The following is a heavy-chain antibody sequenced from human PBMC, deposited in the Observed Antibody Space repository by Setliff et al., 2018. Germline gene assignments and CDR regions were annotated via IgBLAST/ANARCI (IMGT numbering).Heavy chain of an antibody. J-gene: IGHJ5*02. CDR1: GYTFSNYG. Sequence: ASVKVSCKASGYTFSNYGISWVRQAPGQGLEWMGWISAYNGYIIYAQKLQGRVTMTTDTSTSTAYMELRSLRSDDTAVYYCARDSPEMVAPPAAHCFDPWGQGTLVTVSS. D-gene: IGHD2-15*01. CDR2: ISAYNGYI. CDR3: ARDSPEMVAPPAAHCFDP. V-gene: IGHV1-18*01.